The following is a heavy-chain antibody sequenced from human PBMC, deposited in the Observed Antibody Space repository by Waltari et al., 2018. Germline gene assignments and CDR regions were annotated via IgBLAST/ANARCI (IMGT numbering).Heavy chain of an antibody. CDR3: ARRLGSSSSWYTG. D-gene: IGHD6-13*01. CDR1: GYSISSGYY. CDR2: IYHSGST. J-gene: IGHJ4*02. Sequence: QVQLQESGPGLVKPSETLSLTCAVSGYSISSGYYWGWIRQPPGKGLEWIGSIYHSGSTYYNPSLKSRDTISVDTSKNQFSLKLSSVTAADTAVYYCARRLGSSSSWYTGWGQGTLVTVSS. V-gene: IGHV4-38-2*01.